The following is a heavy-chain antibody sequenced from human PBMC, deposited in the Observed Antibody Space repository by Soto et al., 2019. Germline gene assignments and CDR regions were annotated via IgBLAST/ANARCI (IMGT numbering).Heavy chain of an antibody. V-gene: IGHV1-18*01. CDR1: GYTFTSYD. D-gene: IGHD3-10*01. Sequence: ASVKVSCKASGYTFTSYDINWVRQATGQGLEWMGWISAYNGNTNYAQKLQGRVTMTTDTSTSTAYMELRSLRSDDTAVYYCARDSPITMVRGVPTPNFDYWGQGTLVTVSS. CDR3: ARDSPITMVRGVPTPNFDY. CDR2: ISAYNGNT. J-gene: IGHJ4*02.